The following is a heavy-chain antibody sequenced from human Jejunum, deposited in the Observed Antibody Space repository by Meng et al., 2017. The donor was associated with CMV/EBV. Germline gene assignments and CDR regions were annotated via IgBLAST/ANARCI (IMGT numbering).Heavy chain of an antibody. V-gene: IGHV3-20*03. CDR1: TFDDDG. J-gene: IGHJ6*02. CDR2: INWNGGST. CDR3: ARDRVRGVIIALYGMDV. Sequence: TFDDDGMSWVRQAPGKGLEWVSGINWNGGSTGYADSVKGRFTISRDNAKNSLYLQMNSLRAEDTALYYCARDRVRGVIIALYGMDVWGQGTTVTVSS. D-gene: IGHD3-10*01.